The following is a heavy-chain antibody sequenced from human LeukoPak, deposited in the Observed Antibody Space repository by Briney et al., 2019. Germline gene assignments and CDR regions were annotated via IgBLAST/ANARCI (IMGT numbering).Heavy chain of an antibody. D-gene: IGHD3-10*01. CDR3: ARGRITMLGGLTFPLFDY. J-gene: IGHJ4*02. Sequence: GASVKVSCKASGYTFTDYYLHWVRQAPGQGLEWIGRINPNGGATNYAQKFQGRVTMARDTSISTAYMDLGRLRSDDTAVYYCARGRITMLGGLTFPLFDYWGQGTLVTVSS. V-gene: IGHV1-2*06. CDR2: INPNGGAT. CDR1: GYTFTDYY.